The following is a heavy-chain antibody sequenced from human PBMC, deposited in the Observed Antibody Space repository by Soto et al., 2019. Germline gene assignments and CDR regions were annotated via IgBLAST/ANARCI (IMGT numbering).Heavy chain of an antibody. J-gene: IGHJ4*02. Sequence: QVQLAESGGGVVQPGRSLRLSCAASGFTFSSYAMHWVRQAPGKGLEWVAVISYDGSNKYYTDSVKGRFTVSRDNSQNTLYLQMNSLRAEDTAVYYCAREGPPPFDYWCQGTLVTVSS. CDR2: ISYDGSNK. V-gene: IGHV3-30-3*01. CDR3: AREGPPPFDY. CDR1: GFTFSSYA.